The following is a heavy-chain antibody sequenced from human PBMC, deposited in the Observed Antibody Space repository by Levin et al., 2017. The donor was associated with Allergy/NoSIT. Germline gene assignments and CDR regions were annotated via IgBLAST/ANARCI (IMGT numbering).Heavy chain of an antibody. Sequence: GESLKISCKASRYIFSDYFIHWVRQAPGQGLEWMGWINPHSGDTKYAQEFQGRVTMTRHTSISTAYMELTRLTSDDTAVYYCARDLYNDDSVFGYWGQGTLVNVFS. CDR1: RYIFSDYF. D-gene: IGHD3-22*01. V-gene: IGHV1-2*02. CDR3: ARDLYNDDSVFGY. CDR2: INPHSGDT. J-gene: IGHJ4*02.